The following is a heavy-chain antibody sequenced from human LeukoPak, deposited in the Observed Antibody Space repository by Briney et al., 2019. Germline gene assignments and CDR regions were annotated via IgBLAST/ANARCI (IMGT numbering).Heavy chain of an antibody. V-gene: IGHV5-51*01. D-gene: IGHD3-16*01. CDR3: PRRGSGTDY. CDR1: GYSFPSYR. J-gene: IGHJ4*02. Sequence: GGSLETSVKGSGYSFPSYRSGWVRRMPGKGLEWMGIFYAGDSDNSYSPFFQGQVPIPGAKSISPAYLQWRSLKASAPPLFYCPRRGSGTDYWGQGTLGTVSS. CDR2: FYAGDSDN.